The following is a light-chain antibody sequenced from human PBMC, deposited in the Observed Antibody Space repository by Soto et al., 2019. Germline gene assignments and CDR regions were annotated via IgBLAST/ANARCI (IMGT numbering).Light chain of an antibody. CDR3: NSYAGGVVL. J-gene: IGLJ2*01. CDR1: SNDVGAYKY. CDR2: EVN. V-gene: IGLV2-8*01. Sequence: QSALTQPPSASGPPGQSVTISCTGTSNDVGAYKYVSWYQQHPGKVPKLIIYEVNKRPSGVPDRFSGSKSGSTASLIVSGLQAEDEADYYCNSYAGGVVLFGGGTKLTVL.